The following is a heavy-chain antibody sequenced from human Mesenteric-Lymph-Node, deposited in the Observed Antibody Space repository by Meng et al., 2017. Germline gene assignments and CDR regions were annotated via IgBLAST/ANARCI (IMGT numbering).Heavy chain of an antibody. D-gene: IGHD1-26*01. V-gene: IGHV3-21*01. Sequence: GGSLRLSCAVSGFTFSSYSMNWVRQAPGKGLEWVSSISSSSSYIYYADSVKGRFTISRDNAKNSLYLQMNSLRAEDTAVYYCARLLGSGSYYADYWGQGTLVTVSS. CDR3: ARLLGSGSYYADY. J-gene: IGHJ4*02. CDR2: ISSSSSYI. CDR1: GFTFSSYS.